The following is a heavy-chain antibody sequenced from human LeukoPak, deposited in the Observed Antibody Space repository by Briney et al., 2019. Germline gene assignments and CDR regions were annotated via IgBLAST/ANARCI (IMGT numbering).Heavy chain of an antibody. D-gene: IGHD6-13*01. J-gene: IGHJ6*03. Sequence: PGGSLRLTCAASGFTFSSYGMHWVRQAPGKGLEWVAVIWYDGSNKYYADSVKGRFTISRDNSKNTLYLQMNSLRAEDTAVYHCAKDPGQQEGYYYYYMDVWGKGTTVTVSS. CDR2: IWYDGSNK. CDR1: GFTFSSYG. CDR3: AKDPGQQEGYYYYYMDV. V-gene: IGHV3-33*06.